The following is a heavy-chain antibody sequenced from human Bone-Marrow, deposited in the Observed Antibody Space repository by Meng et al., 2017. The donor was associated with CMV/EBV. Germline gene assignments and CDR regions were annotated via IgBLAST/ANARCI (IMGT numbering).Heavy chain of an antibody. V-gene: IGHV3-33*06. CDR2: IWYDGINK. J-gene: IGHJ4*02. D-gene: IGHD2-8*02. CDR3: AKDARRYCAGSSCSDFDS. CDR1: GFTFSSYG. Sequence: GESLKISCAASGFTFSSYGMHWVRQAPGKGLEWVAVIWYDGINKYYADSVKGRFTISRDNYKKTLYLQMNSLRAEDTAVYYCAKDARRYCAGSSCSDFDSWGQGTLVTVSS.